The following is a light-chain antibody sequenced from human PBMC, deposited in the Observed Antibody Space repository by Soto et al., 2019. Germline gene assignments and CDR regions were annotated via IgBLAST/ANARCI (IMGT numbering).Light chain of an antibody. CDR1: TGAVTSGYY. V-gene: IGLV7-43*01. CDR3: LLYYGGAHVV. J-gene: IGLJ2*01. Sequence: QAVVTQEPSLTVSPGGTVTLTCASSTGAVTSGYYPNWFQQKPGQAPRALIYSTSNKDSWTPARFSGSLLGGKAALTLSGVQAEDEAEYYRLLYYGGAHVVFGGGTKLTVL. CDR2: STS.